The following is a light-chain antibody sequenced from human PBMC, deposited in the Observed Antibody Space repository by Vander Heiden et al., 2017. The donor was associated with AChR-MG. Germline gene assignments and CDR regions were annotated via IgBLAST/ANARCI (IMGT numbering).Light chain of an antibody. CDR3: AAWDDSLSGVI. CDR1: RSNIGSTQ. Sequence: SVLTQPRTASSTPGQRVTIARSGGRSNIGSTQVHQFHHLPATATKLVIQASNQRPSGVPDRFYASRSGTSASLAISELRSEDEADYYCAAWDDSLSGVIFGGGTKLTVL. V-gene: IGLV1-47*02. J-gene: IGLJ2*01. CDR2: ASN.